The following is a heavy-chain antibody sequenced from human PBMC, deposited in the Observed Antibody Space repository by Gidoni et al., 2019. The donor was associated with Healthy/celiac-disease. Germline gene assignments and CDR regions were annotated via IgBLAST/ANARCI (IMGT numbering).Heavy chain of an antibody. CDR3: AREAKTGKNGGRGL. CDR2: THYRGST. V-gene: IGHV4-59*01. CDR1: GGSISRYY. J-gene: IGHJ6*02. D-gene: IGHD3-16*01. Sequence: QVQLQESGPGLVKPSETLSLTCTVSGGSISRYYWSWIRQPPGKGLEWVGYTHYRGSTNYHPLLHSRVTISVDTSKNQFPPKLSFWTAGGPAGYYRAREAKTGKNGGRGLWGQGTTVTVSS.